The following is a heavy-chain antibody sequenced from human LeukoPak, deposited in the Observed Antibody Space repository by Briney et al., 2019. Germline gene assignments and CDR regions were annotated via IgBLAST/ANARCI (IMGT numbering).Heavy chain of an antibody. CDR2: VHYGGNT. CDR1: GGSISITTYS. J-gene: IGHJ5*02. CDR3: ARGVGQQLVP. V-gene: IGHV4-39*07. D-gene: IGHD6-13*01. Sequence: SETLSLTCTVSGGSISITTYSWGWIRQPPGKGLEWIGSVHYGGNTNYNPSLKSRVTISVDTSKNQFSLKLSSVTAADTAVYYCARGVGQQLVPWGQGTLVTVSS.